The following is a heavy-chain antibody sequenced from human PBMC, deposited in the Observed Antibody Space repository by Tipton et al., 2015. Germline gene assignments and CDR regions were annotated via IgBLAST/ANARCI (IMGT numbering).Heavy chain of an antibody. Sequence: TLSLTCTVSGGSISSSSYYWGWIRQPPEKGLEWIGSISHSGNTYYNPSLKSRVTMSRDTSKNQFSLKLTSVTAADTAVYYCACQDYDSLTRDYQTVDYWGQGTLVTVSS. V-gene: IGHV4-39*07. CDR3: ACQDYDSLTRDYQTVDY. CDR2: ISHSGNT. CDR1: GGSISSSSYY. J-gene: IGHJ4*02. D-gene: IGHD3-9*01.